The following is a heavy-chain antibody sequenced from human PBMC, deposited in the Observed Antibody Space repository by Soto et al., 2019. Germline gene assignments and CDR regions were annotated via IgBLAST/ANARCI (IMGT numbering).Heavy chain of an antibody. D-gene: IGHD6-13*01. J-gene: IGHJ4*02. CDR3: ARAPTSAEHDY. CDR1: GYTFTSYY. Sequence: AAVKVSCKASGYTFTSYYMHWVRQAPGQGLEWMGIINPSGGSTSYAQKFQGRVTMTRDTSTSTVYMELSSLRSEDTAVYYCARAPTSAEHDYWGQGTLVTVSS. V-gene: IGHV1-46*01. CDR2: INPSGGST.